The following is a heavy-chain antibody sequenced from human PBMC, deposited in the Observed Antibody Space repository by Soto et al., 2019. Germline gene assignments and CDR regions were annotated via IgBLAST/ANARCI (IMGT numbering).Heavy chain of an antibody. D-gene: IGHD5-12*01. CDR1: GGSVSSTSYY. V-gene: IGHV4-61*01. CDR2: IHYSVST. J-gene: IGHJ4*02. Sequence: SETLSLTCTVSGGSVSSTSYYWTWILHPPGKGLEWIGYIHYSVSTNYNPSLQSRVTISVDTSKNHFSLELTSVTAADTAVYSCARAWHHLYFDYWGEGALFTVSS. CDR3: ARAWHHLYFDY.